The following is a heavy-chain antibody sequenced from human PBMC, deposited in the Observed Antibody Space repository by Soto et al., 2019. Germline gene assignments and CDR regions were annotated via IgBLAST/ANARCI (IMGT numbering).Heavy chain of an antibody. CDR1: GYSFTSCW. Sequence: GESLKISCKGSGYSFTSCWIGWVRQMPGKGLEWMGIIYPGDSDTRYSPSFQGQVTISADKSISTAYLQWSSLKALDTAMYYCSRHSGSYLAGYWGQGTLVTVSS. V-gene: IGHV5-51*01. CDR3: SRHSGSYLAGY. D-gene: IGHD1-26*01. CDR2: IYPGDSDT. J-gene: IGHJ4*02.